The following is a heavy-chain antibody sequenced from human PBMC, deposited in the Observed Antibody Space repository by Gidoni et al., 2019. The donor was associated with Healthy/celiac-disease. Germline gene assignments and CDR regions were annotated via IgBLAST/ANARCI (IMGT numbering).Heavy chain of an antibody. CDR3: ARLNYGDYEDSGFDY. J-gene: IGHJ4*02. CDR1: GNTFTGYY. Sequence: QVQLVQSGAEVKKPGASVKVSCKASGNTFTGYYMHWVRQAPGQGLEWMGWINPNSGGTNYAQKFQGRVTMTRDTSISTAYMELGRLRSDDTAVYYCARLNYGDYEDSGFDYWGQGTLVTVSS. D-gene: IGHD4-17*01. CDR2: INPNSGGT. V-gene: IGHV1-2*02.